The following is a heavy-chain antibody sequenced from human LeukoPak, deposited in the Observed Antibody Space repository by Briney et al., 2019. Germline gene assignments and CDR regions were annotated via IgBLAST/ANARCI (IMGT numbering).Heavy chain of an antibody. CDR1: GGSISISSYY. CDR3: ARLPRGTAMVIDSVYFDY. CDR2: IYYSGST. Sequence: NPSETLSLTCTVSGGSISISSYYCGWIRQPPGKGLEWIGSIYYSGSTYYNPSLKSRVTISVDTSKNQFSLKLSSVTAADTAVYYCARLPRGTAMVIDSVYFDYWGQGTLVTVSS. V-gene: IGHV4-39*01. J-gene: IGHJ4*02. D-gene: IGHD5-18*01.